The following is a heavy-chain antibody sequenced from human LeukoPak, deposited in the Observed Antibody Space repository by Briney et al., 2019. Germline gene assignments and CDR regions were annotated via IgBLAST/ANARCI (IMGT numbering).Heavy chain of an antibody. D-gene: IGHD4/OR15-4a*01. CDR1: GFTFSSYA. V-gene: IGHV3-33*08. CDR3: ARSTIPYYYYGMDV. CDR2: IWYGGSNK. Sequence: GGSLRLSCSASGFTFSSYAMHWVRQAPGKGLEWVAVIWYGGSNKYYADSVKGRFTISRDNSKNTLYLQMNSLRAEDTAVYYCARSTIPYYYYGMDVWGQGTTVTVSS. J-gene: IGHJ6*02.